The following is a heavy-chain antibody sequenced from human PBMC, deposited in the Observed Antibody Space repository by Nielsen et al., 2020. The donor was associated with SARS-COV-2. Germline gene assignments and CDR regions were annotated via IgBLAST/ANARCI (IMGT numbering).Heavy chain of an antibody. V-gene: IGHV3-23*01. D-gene: IGHD3-22*01. CDR3: AKDLNYYDSSGYDAFDI. CDR1: GFTFSSYA. Sequence: GESLKISCAASGFTFSSYAMSWVRQAPGKGLEWVSAISGSGGSTYYADSVKGRFTISRDNSKNTLYLQMNSLRAEDTAVYYCAKDLNYYDSSGYDAFDIWGQGTMVTVSS. J-gene: IGHJ3*02. CDR2: ISGSGGST.